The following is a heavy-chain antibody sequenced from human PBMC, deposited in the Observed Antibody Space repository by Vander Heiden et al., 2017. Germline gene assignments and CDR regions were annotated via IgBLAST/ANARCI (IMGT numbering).Heavy chain of an antibody. J-gene: IGHJ4*02. V-gene: IGHV3-30*04. D-gene: IGHD1-26*01. CDR2: ISYDGSKK. CDR1: GFTFRNYA. Sequence: QAQLVESGGGVVQPGRSLRLSCAASGFTFRNYAMHWVRQAPGKGLEWVALISYDGSKKFYAASVRGRFTISRDNLKNTLYLQINSLRVEDTAFYYCARAQGGGNSYGLDYFDFWGQGSLVTVSS. CDR3: ARAQGGGNSYGLDYFDF.